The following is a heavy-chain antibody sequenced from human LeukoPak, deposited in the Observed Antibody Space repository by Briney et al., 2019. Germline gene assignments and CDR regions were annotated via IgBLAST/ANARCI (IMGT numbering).Heavy chain of an antibody. J-gene: IGHJ5*02. CDR1: GFTFSSYA. V-gene: IGHV3-23*01. CDR3: AKNQWSTTGRGAFDP. CDR2: ISGSGGTT. Sequence: GGSLRLSCAASGFTFSSYAMSWVRQAPGKGLEWVSTISGSGGTTYYADSVKGRFTISRDNSKNTLYLQMNSLRAEDTAVYYCAKNQWSTTGRGAFDPWGQGTLVTVSS. D-gene: IGHD2/OR15-2a*01.